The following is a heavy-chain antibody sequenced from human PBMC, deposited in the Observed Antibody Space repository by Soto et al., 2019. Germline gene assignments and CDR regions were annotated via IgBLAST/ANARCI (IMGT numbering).Heavy chain of an antibody. CDR1: GGSISSYY. Sequence: SETLSLTCTVSGGSISSYYWSWIRQPPGKGLEWIGYIYYSGSTNYNPSLKSRVTISVDTSKNLFSLKLSSVTAADTAVYYCARNVYCSSTSCIQDVWGKGTTVTVSS. CDR2: IYYSGST. D-gene: IGHD2-2*01. J-gene: IGHJ6*04. V-gene: IGHV4-59*01. CDR3: ARNVYCSSTSCIQDV.